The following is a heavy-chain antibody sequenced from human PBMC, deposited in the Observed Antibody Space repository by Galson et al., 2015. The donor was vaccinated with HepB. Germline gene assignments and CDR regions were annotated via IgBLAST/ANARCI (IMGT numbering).Heavy chain of an antibody. J-gene: IGHJ5*02. V-gene: IGHV1-69*06. CDR3: ALGVSGDSDNWFDP. D-gene: IGHD4-17*01. Sequence: SVKVSCKASGGSFSSYAITWVRQAPGQGLEWLGGIIPMFGKRNYAQKFQGRVTITADKSTTTAYMKLSSLRSEDTAIYYCALGVSGDSDNWFDPWGQGTLVTVSS. CDR2: IIPMFGKR. CDR1: GGSFSSYA.